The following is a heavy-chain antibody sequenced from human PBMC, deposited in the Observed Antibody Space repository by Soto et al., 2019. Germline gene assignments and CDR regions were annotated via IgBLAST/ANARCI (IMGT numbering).Heavy chain of an antibody. CDR1: GFTFSSYA. V-gene: IGHV3-23*01. CDR2: ISGSGGST. D-gene: IGHD1-26*01. CDR3: AKCGDYYYYYMDV. Sequence: EVQLLESGGGLVQPGGSLRLSCAAAGFTFSSYAMSWVRQAPGKGLEWVSAISGSGGSTYYADSVKGRFTISRDNSKNTLYLLMNSLRAEDTAVYYCAKCGDYYYYYMDVWGKGTTVTVSS. J-gene: IGHJ6*03.